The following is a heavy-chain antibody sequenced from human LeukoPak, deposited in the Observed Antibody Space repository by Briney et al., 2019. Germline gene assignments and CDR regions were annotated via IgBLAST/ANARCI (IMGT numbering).Heavy chain of an antibody. D-gene: IGHD6-13*01. CDR3: ARGYSSSWYFNWFDP. Sequence: PSETLSLTCTVSGGSISSSSYYWGWIRQPPGKGLEWIGSIYYSGSSYYNPSLKRRDTMSVDTSKNQFSLKLTSVTAADTAVYYCARGYSSSWYFNWFDPWGQGTLVTVSS. J-gene: IGHJ5*02. CDR2: IYYSGSS. CDR1: GGSISSSSYY. V-gene: IGHV4-39*01.